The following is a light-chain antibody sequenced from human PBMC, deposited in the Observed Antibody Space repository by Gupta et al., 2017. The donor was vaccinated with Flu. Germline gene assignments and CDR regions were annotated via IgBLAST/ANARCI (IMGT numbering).Light chain of an antibody. J-gene: IGKJ2*01. CDR2: CAS. CDR3: QQYNNNTPQYA. V-gene: IGKV3-15*01. Sequence: EIVMTQCPATLSVSPGERATLSCRASQSVNINVAWYQHKPGQAPRLLIYCASTADADIPATFSFSGSGTEFTLTITSLQSQHYAVYYCQQYNNNTPQYAFGQGTKVEIK. CDR1: QSVNIN.